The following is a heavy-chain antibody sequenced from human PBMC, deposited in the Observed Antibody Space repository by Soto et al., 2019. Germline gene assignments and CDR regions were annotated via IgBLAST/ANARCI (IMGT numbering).Heavy chain of an antibody. CDR2: IIPIFGTA. V-gene: IGHV1-69*01. CDR3: ARDGSGSYYRIPNWFDP. D-gene: IGHD1-26*01. CDR1: GGTFSSYA. J-gene: IGHJ5*02. Sequence: QVQLVQSGAEVKKPGSSVKVSCTASGGTFSSYAISWVRQAPGQGLEWMGGIIPIFGTANYAQKFQGRVTITADESTSTAYMELSSLRSEDTAVYYCARDGSGSYYRIPNWFDPWGQGTLVTVSS.